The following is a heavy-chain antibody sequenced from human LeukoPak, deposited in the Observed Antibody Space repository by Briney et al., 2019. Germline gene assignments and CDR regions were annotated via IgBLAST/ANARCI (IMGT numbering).Heavy chain of an antibody. Sequence: GGSLRLPCAASGFTFSSYSMNWVRQAPGKGLEWVSSISSSSSYIYYADSVKGRFTISRDNAKNSLYLQMNSLRAEDTAVYYCAREKVWVFDYWGQGTLVTVSS. CDR1: GFTFSSYS. CDR2: ISSSSSYI. CDR3: AREKVWVFDY. V-gene: IGHV3-21*01. J-gene: IGHJ4*02. D-gene: IGHD3-16*01.